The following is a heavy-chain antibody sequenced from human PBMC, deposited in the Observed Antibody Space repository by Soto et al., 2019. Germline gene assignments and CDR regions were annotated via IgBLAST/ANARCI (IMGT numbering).Heavy chain of an antibody. Sequence: PXETLALTCAVDGGYFSGYYWSWIRQPQGKGLEWIGEINHSGSTNYNPSLKSRVTISVDTSKNQFSLKLSSVTAADTAVYYCARVGQGYSSSWYWGRAFDLWGQGTMVTVSS. CDR1: GGYFSGYY. CDR2: INHSGST. J-gene: IGHJ3*01. D-gene: IGHD6-13*01. CDR3: ARVGQGYSSSWYWGRAFDL. V-gene: IGHV4-34*01.